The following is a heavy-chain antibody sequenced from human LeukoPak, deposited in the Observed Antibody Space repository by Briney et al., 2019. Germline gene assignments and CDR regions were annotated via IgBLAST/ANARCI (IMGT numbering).Heavy chain of an antibody. Sequence: SETLSLTCAVYGGSFSGYYWSWIRQPPGKGLEWIGEINHSGSTNYNPSLKSRVTISVDTSKNQFSLKLSSVTAADTAVYYCAKGKGLGFSGCRFFPNLRNWFGPWGQGTLGNGSS. J-gene: IGHJ5*01. CDR1: GGSFSGYY. CDR3: AKGKGLGFSGCRFFPNLRNWFGP. CDR2: INHSGST. D-gene: IGHD1-26*01. V-gene: IGHV4-34*01.